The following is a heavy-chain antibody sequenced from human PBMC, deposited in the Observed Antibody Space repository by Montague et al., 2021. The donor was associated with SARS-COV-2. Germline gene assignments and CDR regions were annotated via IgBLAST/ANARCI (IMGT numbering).Heavy chain of an antibody. D-gene: IGHD3-9*01. V-gene: IGHV2-70*01. Sequence: PALVKPTQTLTLTCTFSGSSLSTSGMCVSWIRQPPGKALEWLALIDWDDDKYYSTSLKTRLTISKDTSKDQVVLTMTNMDPVDTATYYCARIRDYDILTGSYSGFDXWGQGTLVTVSS. CDR1: GSSLSTSGMC. J-gene: IGHJ4*02. CDR3: ARIRDYDILTGSYSGFDX. CDR2: IDWDDDK.